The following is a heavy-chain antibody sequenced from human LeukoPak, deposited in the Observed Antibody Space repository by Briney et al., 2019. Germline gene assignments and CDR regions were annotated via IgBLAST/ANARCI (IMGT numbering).Heavy chain of an antibody. CDR2: ISSSGSTI. D-gene: IGHD1-26*01. J-gene: IGHJ6*03. V-gene: IGHV3-48*03. CDR3: ARGRELLSYYYYYMDV. Sequence: GGSLRLSCAASGFTFSSYEMNWVRQAPGKGLEWVSYISSSGSTIYYADSVKGRFTISRDNAKNSLYLQMNSLRAEDTAVYYCARGRELLSYYYYYMDVWGKGTTVTISS. CDR1: GFTFSSYE.